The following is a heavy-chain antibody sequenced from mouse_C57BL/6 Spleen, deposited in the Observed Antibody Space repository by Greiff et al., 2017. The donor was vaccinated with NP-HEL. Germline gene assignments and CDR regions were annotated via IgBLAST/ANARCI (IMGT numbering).Heavy chain of an antibody. D-gene: IGHD2-1*01. CDR3: AKIFYGKAMDY. Sequence: QVHVKQSGAELVKPGASVKISCKASGYAFSSYWMNWVKQRPGKGLEWIGQIYPGDGDTNYNGKFKGKATLTADKSSSTAYMQLSSLTSEDSAVYFCAKIFYGKAMDYWGQGTSVTVSS. J-gene: IGHJ4*01. V-gene: IGHV1-80*01. CDR2: IYPGDGDT. CDR1: GYAFSSYW.